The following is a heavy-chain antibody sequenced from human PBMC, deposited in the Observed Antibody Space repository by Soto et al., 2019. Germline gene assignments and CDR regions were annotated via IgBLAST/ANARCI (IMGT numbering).Heavy chain of an antibody. CDR3: ASLRTAIDY. V-gene: IGHV3-30-3*01. D-gene: IGHD3-16*01. CDR1: GFTFSSYS. J-gene: IGHJ4*02. Sequence: QVQLVESGGDVVQPGRSLRLSCAASGFTFSSYSRHWVRQAPGKGLEWVAVISYDGSNKYYADSVKGRFSSARDNSNSTLSLQMNSLRAEDTPSYYCASLRTAIDYGGQGTLVTVSS. CDR2: ISYDGSNK.